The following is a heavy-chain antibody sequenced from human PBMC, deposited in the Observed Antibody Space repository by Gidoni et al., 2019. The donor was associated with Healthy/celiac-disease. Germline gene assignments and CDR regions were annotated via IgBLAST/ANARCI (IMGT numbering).Heavy chain of an antibody. D-gene: IGHD6-13*01. CDR2: IYYSGST. V-gene: IGHV4-59*01. J-gene: IGHJ4*02. CDR1: GGSISPYY. Sequence: QVQLQESGPGLVKPSETLSLTCTVSGGSISPYYWSWIRQPPGKGLEWIGYIYYSGSTNYNPSLKSRVTISVDTSKNQFSRKLSSVTAADTAVYYCARDVGSSWYDYFDYWGQGTLVTVSS. CDR3: ARDVGSSWYDYFDY.